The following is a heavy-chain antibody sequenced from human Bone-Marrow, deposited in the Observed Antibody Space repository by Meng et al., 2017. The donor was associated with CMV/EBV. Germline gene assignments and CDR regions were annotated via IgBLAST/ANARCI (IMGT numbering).Heavy chain of an antibody. D-gene: IGHD6-6*01. Sequence: SETLSLTCAVYGGSFSGYYWSWIRQPPGKGLEWIGEINHSGSTNYNPSLKSRVTISVDTSKNQFSLKLSSVTAADTAVYYCARTDSSSSYYRGYYYGMDVWGQGTTVTVSS. V-gene: IGHV4-34*01. CDR2: INHSGST. CDR1: GGSFSGYY. J-gene: IGHJ6*02. CDR3: ARTDSSSSYYRGYYYGMDV.